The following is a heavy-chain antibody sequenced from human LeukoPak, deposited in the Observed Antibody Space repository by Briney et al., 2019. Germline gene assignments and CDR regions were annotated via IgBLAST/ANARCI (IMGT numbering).Heavy chain of an antibody. CDR3: ARLKWSGRLDH. CDR2: IFHSGST. D-gene: IGHD3-3*01. CDR1: GVSAITNTFY. Sequence: PSETLSLTCTVSGVSAITNTFYWGWIRQPPGKGLEWIVTIFHSGSTFYNPSLESRVTISLDTSENQFPLRVSSSTAAETAVYYCARLKWSGRLDHWGQGALVTVSS. J-gene: IGHJ4*02. V-gene: IGHV4-39*01.